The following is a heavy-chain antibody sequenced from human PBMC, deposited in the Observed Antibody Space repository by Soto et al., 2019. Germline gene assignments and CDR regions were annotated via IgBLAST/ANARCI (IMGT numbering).Heavy chain of an antibody. CDR3: ARDPASSMDV. CDR2: IWYDGSKK. CDR1: GYAFSNHG. Sequence: QVQLMESGGGVMQPGRSQRLSCAASGYAFSNHGLHWVREAPGKGLEWVAAIWYDGSKKCYADSVKGRFIVPRDDSKKTLYLEMNSLRAEDTAVYYCARDPASSMDVWGQGTTVTVSS. V-gene: IGHV3-33*01. D-gene: IGHD6-25*01. J-gene: IGHJ6*01.